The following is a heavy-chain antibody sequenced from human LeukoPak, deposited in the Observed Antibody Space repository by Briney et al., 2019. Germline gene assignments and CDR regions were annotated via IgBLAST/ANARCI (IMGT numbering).Heavy chain of an antibody. Sequence: GASVKVSCKASGGTFSSYAISWVRQAPGQGLEWMGGIIPIFGTANYAQKFQGRVTITTDESTSTAYMELSSLRSEDTAVYYCAASPYSSSGSYYYYYYMDVWGKGTTVTVSS. J-gene: IGHJ6*03. CDR2: IIPIFGTA. V-gene: IGHV1-69*05. CDR3: AASPYSSSGSYYYYYYMDV. CDR1: GGTFSSYA. D-gene: IGHD6-13*01.